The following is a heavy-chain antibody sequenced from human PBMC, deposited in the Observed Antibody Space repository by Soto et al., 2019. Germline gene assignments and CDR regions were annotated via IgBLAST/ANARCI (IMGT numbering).Heavy chain of an antibody. CDR3: ASQTYYYDSSGYYGAFDI. CDR1: GGSFRGYY. CDR2: INHSGSS. V-gene: IGHV4-34*01. D-gene: IGHD3-22*01. Sequence: SETLSLTCTVSGGSFRGYYWGWVRQPPGKGLEWIGEINHSGSSNYHPSLKSRVTISVATSKNQFSLKLSSVTAADTAVYYCASQTYYYDSSGYYGAFDIWGQGTMVTVSS. J-gene: IGHJ3*02.